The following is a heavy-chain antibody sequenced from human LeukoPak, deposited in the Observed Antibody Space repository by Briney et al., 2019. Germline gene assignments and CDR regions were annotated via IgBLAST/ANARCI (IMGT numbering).Heavy chain of an antibody. J-gene: IGHJ4*02. D-gene: IGHD3-22*01. V-gene: IGHV1-8*01. Sequence: ASVKVSCKASGYTFTSYDINWVRQATGQGLEWMGWMNPNSGNTGYAQKFQGRVTMTRDTSTSTVYMELSSLRSEDTAVYYCARDLYYDSSGLSLYWGQGTLVTVSS. CDR3: ARDLYYDSSGLSLY. CDR1: GYTFTSYD. CDR2: MNPNSGNT.